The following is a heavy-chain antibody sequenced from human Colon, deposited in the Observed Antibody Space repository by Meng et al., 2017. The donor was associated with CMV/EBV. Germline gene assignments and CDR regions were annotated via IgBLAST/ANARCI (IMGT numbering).Heavy chain of an antibody. CDR2: IDPKSGGT. J-gene: IGHJ5*02. D-gene: IGHD3/OR15-3a*01. V-gene: IGHV1-2*02. CDR3: ARSEFWNSFYNHIDFDP. Sequence: ASVKVSCKPSGYTFTDYYIHWVRQAPGQGLEWMGWIDPKSGGTKYPQTFQGRVTMTRDTSMTTAYLELSRLRSDDTAIYYCARSEFWNSFYNHIDFDPWGQGTLVTVSS. CDR1: GYTFTDYY.